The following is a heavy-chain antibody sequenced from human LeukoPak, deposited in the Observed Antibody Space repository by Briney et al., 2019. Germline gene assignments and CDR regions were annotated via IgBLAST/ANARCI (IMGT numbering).Heavy chain of an antibody. CDR2: MNPNSGNT. V-gene: IGHV1-8*03. D-gene: IGHD3-3*01. CDR3: ARGIFWSGYYLDY. CDR1: GYTFTSYD. Sequence: ASVKVSCKASGYTFTSYDINWVRQATGQGLEWMGWMNPNSGNTGYAQKFQGRVTITTDESTSTAYMELSSLRSEDTAVYYCARGIFWSGYYLDYWGQGTLVTVSS. J-gene: IGHJ4*02.